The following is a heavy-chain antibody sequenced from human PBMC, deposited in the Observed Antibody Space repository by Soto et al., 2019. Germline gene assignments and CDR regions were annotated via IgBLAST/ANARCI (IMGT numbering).Heavy chain of an antibody. CDR1: GFTFYNCG. V-gene: IGHV3-23*01. CDR3: TKTASGTYSES. CDR2: ISGSGVTT. Sequence: GGSLRLSCVASGFTFYNCGMNSVRQAPGKGLEWVSGISGSGVTTYYADSVKGRFTISRDTSKDTLYLQMNSLRAEDTAVYYCTKTASGTYSESWGQGTLVTVSS. D-gene: IGHD1-26*01. J-gene: IGHJ4*02.